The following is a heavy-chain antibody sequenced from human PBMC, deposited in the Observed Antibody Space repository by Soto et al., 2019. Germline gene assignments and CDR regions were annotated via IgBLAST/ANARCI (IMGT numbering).Heavy chain of an antibody. Sequence: EVKLLESGGGLVQPGGSLRVSCAASGFTFSSYAMNWVRQAPGKGLEWVSAISGSGGSTYYADSVKGRFTISRDNSKNTLYLQMNSLRAEDTAVYYCARVGLATAYAFDIWGQGTMVTVSS. CDR1: GFTFSSYA. V-gene: IGHV3-23*01. J-gene: IGHJ3*02. CDR2: ISGSGGST. D-gene: IGHD5-18*01. CDR3: ARVGLATAYAFDI.